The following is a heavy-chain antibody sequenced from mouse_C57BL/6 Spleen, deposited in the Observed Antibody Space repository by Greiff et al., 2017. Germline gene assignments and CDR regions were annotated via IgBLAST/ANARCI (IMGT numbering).Heavy chain of an antibody. CDR3: ARGGSSYRYFDV. J-gene: IGHJ1*03. Sequence: QVQLQQSGAELVKPGASVKLSCKASGYTFTSYWMHWVKQRPGQGLEWIGMIHPNSGSTNYNEKFNSKATLTVDKSSSTAYMQLSSLTSEDSAVYYCARGGSSYRYFDVWGTGTTVTVSS. CDR1: GYTFTSYW. D-gene: IGHD1-1*01. CDR2: IHPNSGST. V-gene: IGHV1-64*01.